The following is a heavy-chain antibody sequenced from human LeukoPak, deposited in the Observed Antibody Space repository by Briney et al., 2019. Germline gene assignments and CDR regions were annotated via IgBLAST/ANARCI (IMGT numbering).Heavy chain of an antibody. V-gene: IGHV3-30*02. Sequence: GGSLRLSCAASGFTFSSYGMHWVRQAPGKGLEWVAVIWYDGSNKYYADSMKGRFTISRDNSKNTLYLQMNSLRAEDTAVYYCAKSYSSSPRDAFDIWGQGTMVTVSS. CDR2: IWYDGSNK. CDR3: AKSYSSSPRDAFDI. CDR1: GFTFSSYG. J-gene: IGHJ3*02. D-gene: IGHD6-6*01.